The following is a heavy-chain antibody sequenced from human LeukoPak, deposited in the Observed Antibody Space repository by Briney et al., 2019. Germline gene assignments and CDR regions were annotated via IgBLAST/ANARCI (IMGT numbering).Heavy chain of an antibody. V-gene: IGHV1-2*02. J-gene: IGHJ4*02. CDR2: INPNSGGT. D-gene: IGHD3-3*01. CDR1: GGTFSSYA. Sequence: GASVKVSCKASGGTFSSYAISWVRQAPGQGLEWMGWINPNSGGTNYAQKFQGRVTMTRDTSISTAYMELSRLRSDDTAVYYCARKTTDYDFWSDEEAFDYWGQGTLVTVSS. CDR3: ARKTTDYDFWSDEEAFDY.